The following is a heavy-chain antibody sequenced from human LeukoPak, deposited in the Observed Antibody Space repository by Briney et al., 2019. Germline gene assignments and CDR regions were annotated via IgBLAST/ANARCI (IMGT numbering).Heavy chain of an antibody. V-gene: IGHV3-48*03. D-gene: IGHD5-24*01. J-gene: IGHJ4*02. CDR3: ARGMATRFDY. Sequence: GGSLRLSCAASGFTFSSYEMNWVRQAPGKGLEWVSYISSSGSTIYYADSVKGRFTISRDNAKNSLYLQMSSLRAEDTAVYYCARGMATRFDYWGQGTLVTVSS. CDR1: GFTFSSYE. CDR2: ISSSGSTI.